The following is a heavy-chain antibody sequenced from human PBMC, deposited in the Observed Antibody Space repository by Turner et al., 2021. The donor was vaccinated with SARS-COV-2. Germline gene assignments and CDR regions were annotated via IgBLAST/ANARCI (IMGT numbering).Heavy chain of an antibody. Sequence: QVPLVESGGGLVKPGGSLRLSCVVTGLDFSDDYMSWIRQVPGKGLEWIAYISFSGRSIYYADSVKGRFTISRDNANKSVSLQMDTLRPEDTALYYCARERVGTFDFWGQGTQVTVSS. V-gene: IGHV3-11*01. CDR1: GLDFSDDY. D-gene: IGHD1-26*01. CDR3: ARERVGTFDF. CDR2: ISFSGRSI. J-gene: IGHJ4*02.